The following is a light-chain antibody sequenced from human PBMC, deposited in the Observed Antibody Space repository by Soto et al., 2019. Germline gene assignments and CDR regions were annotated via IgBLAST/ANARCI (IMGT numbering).Light chain of an antibody. J-gene: IGLJ3*02. CDR3: VAWDNSMRGPV. CDR2: RNN. CDR1: TSNIGGNT. V-gene: IGLV1-44*01. Sequence: QSVLTQPPSASGTPGQRGTISCSGSTSNIGGNTVNWFQKVPGTAPKLLIYRNNERPSGVPDRFSGSQSGTSASLAISGLQSEDEADYYCVAWDNSMRGPVFGGGTKVTVL.